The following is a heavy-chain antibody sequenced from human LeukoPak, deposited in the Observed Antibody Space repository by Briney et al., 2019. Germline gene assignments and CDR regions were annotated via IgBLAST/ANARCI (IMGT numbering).Heavy chain of an antibody. CDR2: ISYSGIT. CDR3: ARDQWFRDAVTGRGLDY. V-gene: IGHV4-39*07. D-gene: IGHD6-19*01. J-gene: IGHJ4*02. Sequence: SETLSLTCTVPGGSISTSNYYWGWIRQPPGKGLEWIGSISYSGITYYNPSLKSRLTISVDTTKNQFSLKVSSVTAADTAVYYCARDQWFRDAVTGRGLDYWGQGTLVTVSS. CDR1: GGSISTSNYY.